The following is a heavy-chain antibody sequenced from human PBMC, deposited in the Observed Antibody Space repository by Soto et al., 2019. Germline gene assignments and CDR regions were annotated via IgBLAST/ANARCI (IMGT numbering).Heavy chain of an antibody. CDR2: INSDGSST. CDR3: ARGGRLLWFGEQPDY. J-gene: IGHJ4*02. Sequence: EVQLVESGGGLVQPGGSLRLSCAASGFTFSSYWMHWVRQAPGKGLVWVSRINSDGSSTSYADSVKGRFTISRDNAKNTLYLQMNSLRAEDTAVYYCARGGRLLWFGEQPDYWGQGTLVTVSS. CDR1: GFTFSSYW. V-gene: IGHV3-74*01. D-gene: IGHD3-10*01.